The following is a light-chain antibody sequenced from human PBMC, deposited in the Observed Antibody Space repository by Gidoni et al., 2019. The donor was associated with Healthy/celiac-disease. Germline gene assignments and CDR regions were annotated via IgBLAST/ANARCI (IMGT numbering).Light chain of an antibody. V-gene: IGKV1-39*01. CDR2: AAS. CDR3: QQGYSTPFT. CDR1: QSISSH. J-gene: IGKJ3*01. Sequence: IQMTPSPTSLSASVGDRVTLPCRASQSISSHLNWYQQKPGKAPKHLTYAASSLQSRVPSRFSDRGSGRDFTLTISSLQPEYFSTYYCQQGYSTPFTFGQGTKVDIK.